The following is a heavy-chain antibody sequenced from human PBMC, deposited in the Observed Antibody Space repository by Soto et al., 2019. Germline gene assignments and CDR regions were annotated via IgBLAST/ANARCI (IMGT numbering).Heavy chain of an antibody. Sequence: PSETLSLTCAVYGGSFSGYYWSWIRQPPGKGLEWIGEINHSGSTNYNPSLKSRVTISVDTSKNQLSLKLSSVTAADTAVYYCARKTRDIVVVPAAQDYYYYYMDVWGKGTTVTVSS. CDR2: INHSGST. J-gene: IGHJ6*03. CDR1: GGSFSGYY. V-gene: IGHV4-34*01. CDR3: ARKTRDIVVVPAAQDYYYYYMDV. D-gene: IGHD2-2*01.